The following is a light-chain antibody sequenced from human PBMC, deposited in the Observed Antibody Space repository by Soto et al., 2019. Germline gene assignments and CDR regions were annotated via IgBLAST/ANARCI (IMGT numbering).Light chain of an antibody. V-gene: IGLV2-14*01. CDR2: DVS. CDR3: SSYTSSSTLVV. Sequence: QSALNQPASVSGSPGQAITISCTGTSSDVGGYNYVSWYQQHPGKAPKLMIYDVSNRPSGVSNRFSGSKSGNTASLTISGLQAEDEADYYCSSYTSSSTLVVFGGGTTLTVL. J-gene: IGLJ2*01. CDR1: SSDVGGYNY.